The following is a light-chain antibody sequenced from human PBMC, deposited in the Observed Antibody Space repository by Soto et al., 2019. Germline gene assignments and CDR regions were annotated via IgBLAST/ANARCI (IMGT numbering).Light chain of an antibody. CDR1: QSINSW. J-gene: IGKJ1*01. Sequence: DIKMTQSPSTLSASVGDRVTITCRASQSINSWLAWYQQKPGKAPKLLIYKASRLEDGVPSRFRGSGSGTDFTLTISSLQPDDFATYYCQQYETYWTFGQGTKVDIK. V-gene: IGKV1-5*03. CDR3: QQYETYWT. CDR2: KAS.